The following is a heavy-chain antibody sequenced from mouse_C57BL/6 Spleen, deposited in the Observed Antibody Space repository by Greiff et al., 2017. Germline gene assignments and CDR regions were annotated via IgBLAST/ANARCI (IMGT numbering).Heavy chain of an antibody. CDR2: INPGSGGT. CDR3: ARKNNYVNY. J-gene: IGHJ2*01. CDR1: GYAFTNYL. Sequence: LQESGAELVRPGTSVKVSCKASGYAFTNYLIEWVKQRPGQGLEWIGVINPGSGGTNYNEKFKGKATLTADKSSSTAYMQLSSLTSEDSAVYFCARKNNYVNYWGQGTTLTVSS. V-gene: IGHV1-54*01. D-gene: IGHD5-1-1*01.